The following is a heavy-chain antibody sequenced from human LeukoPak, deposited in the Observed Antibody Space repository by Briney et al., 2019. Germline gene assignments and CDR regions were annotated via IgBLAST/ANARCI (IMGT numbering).Heavy chain of an antibody. CDR2: INSDGSWT. CDR1: ANYW. Sequence: GVLRLSCVASANYWMHWVRQAPGKGLVWVSHINSDGSWTSYADSVKGRFTISKDNAKNTVYLQMNSLRAEDTAVYYCVSFYETYWGRGTLVTVSS. V-gene: IGHV3-74*01. CDR3: VSFYETY. D-gene: IGHD2/OR15-2a*01. J-gene: IGHJ4*02.